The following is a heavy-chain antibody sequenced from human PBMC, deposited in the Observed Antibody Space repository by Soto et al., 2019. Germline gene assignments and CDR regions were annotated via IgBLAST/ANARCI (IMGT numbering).Heavy chain of an antibody. D-gene: IGHD3-3*01. CDR1: GFTFSSYA. Sequence: GGSLRLSCAASGFTFSSYAMSWVRRAPGKGLEWVSAISGSGGSTYSADSVKGRFPISRDNSKNTLYLQRNSLRAEDTAVYYCAKEWDFWSGKPYYFDYWGQGTLVTVSS. J-gene: IGHJ4*02. V-gene: IGHV3-23*01. CDR2: ISGSGGST. CDR3: AKEWDFWSGKPYYFDY.